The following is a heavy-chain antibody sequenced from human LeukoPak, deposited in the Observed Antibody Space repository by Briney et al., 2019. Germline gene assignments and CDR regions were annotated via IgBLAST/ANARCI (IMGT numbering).Heavy chain of an antibody. D-gene: IGHD6-19*01. CDR1: GGSSSSYY. CDR3: ARHTSRIAVAGFDY. V-gene: IGHV4-59*08. J-gene: IGHJ4*02. Sequence: SETLTLTCTVSGGSSSSYYWSWIRQPPGKALEWIGYIYYSGSTNYNPSLKSRVTISVDTSKNQFSLKLSSVTAADTAVYYCARHTSRIAVAGFDYWGQGTLVTVSS. CDR2: IYYSGST.